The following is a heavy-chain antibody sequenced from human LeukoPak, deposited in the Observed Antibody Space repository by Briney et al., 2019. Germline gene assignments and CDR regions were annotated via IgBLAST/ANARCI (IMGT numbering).Heavy chain of an antibody. CDR3: AKQRSEVVVAATNY. CDR2: ISGSGGNT. Sequence: PGGSLRLSCAASGFTFSSYAMSWVRQAPGKGLEWVSAISGSGGNTYYADSVKGRFTISRDNSQNTLYLQTNSLRAEDTAVYYCAKQRSEVVVAATNYWGQGTLVTVSS. CDR1: GFTFSSYA. V-gene: IGHV3-23*01. D-gene: IGHD2-15*01. J-gene: IGHJ4*02.